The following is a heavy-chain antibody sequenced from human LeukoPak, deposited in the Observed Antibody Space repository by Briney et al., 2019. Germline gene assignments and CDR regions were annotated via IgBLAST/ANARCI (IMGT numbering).Heavy chain of an antibody. CDR2: IHYDGSIT. CDR1: GFTFSGYG. V-gene: IGHV3-30*02. D-gene: IGHD6-13*01. Sequence: GGSLRLSCAASGFTFSGYGMHWVRQAPGKGLEWVTFIHYDGSITYYADSVKGRFTISRDNSKNTLFLQMNSLRAEDTAVYYCAKEPRRGGSSFDYWGQGTLVTVSS. J-gene: IGHJ4*02. CDR3: AKEPRRGGSSFDY.